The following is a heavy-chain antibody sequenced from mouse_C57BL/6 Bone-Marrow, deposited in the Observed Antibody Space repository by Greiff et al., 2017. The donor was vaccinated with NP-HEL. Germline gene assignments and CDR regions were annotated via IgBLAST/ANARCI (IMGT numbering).Heavy chain of an antibody. Sequence: QVQLQQSGAELARPGASVKLSCKASGYTFTSYGISWVKQRTGQGLEWIGEIYPRSGNTYYNEKFKGKATLPADKASSTAYMELRSLTSEDSAVYFCAPYFYGSSLYAMDYWGQGTSVTVSS. CDR1: GYTFTSYG. D-gene: IGHD1-1*01. V-gene: IGHV1-81*01. J-gene: IGHJ4*01. CDR3: APYFYGSSLYAMDY. CDR2: IYPRSGNT.